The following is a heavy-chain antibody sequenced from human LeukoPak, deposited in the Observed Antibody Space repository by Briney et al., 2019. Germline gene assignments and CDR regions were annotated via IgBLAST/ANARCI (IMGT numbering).Heavy chain of an antibody. V-gene: IGHV1-18*01. CDR2: ISAYNGNT. Sequence: ASVKVSCKASGYTFTSYGISWVRQAPGQGLEWMGWISAYNGNTNYAQNLQGRVTMTTDTSTSTASMELRSLRSDDTAVDYCARNHRTRDGYNTDYWGQGTLVTVSS. CDR1: GYTFTSYG. D-gene: IGHD5-24*01. CDR3: ARNHRTRDGYNTDY. J-gene: IGHJ4*02.